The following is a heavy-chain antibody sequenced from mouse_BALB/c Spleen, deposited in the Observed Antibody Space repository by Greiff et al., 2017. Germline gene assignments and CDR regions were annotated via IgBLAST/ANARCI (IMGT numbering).Heavy chain of an antibody. CDR3: AREDYYGSPWFAY. CDR1: GFSLTGYG. D-gene: IGHD1-1*01. CDR2: IWGDGST. V-gene: IGHV2-6-7*01. Sequence: VKLMESGPGLVAPSQSLSITCTVSGFSLTGYGVNWVRQPPGKGLEWLGMIWGDGSTDYNSALKSRLSISKDNSKSQVFLKMNSLQTDDTARYYCAREDYYGSPWFAYWGQGTLVTVSA. J-gene: IGHJ3*01.